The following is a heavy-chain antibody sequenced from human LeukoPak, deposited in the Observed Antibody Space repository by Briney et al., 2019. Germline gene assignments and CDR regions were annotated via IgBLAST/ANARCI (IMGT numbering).Heavy chain of an antibody. CDR3: ANPIAYTRFNPTIDYYYSYGMDV. Sequence: GGSLRLSCAASGFTFSSYAMSWVRQAPGKGLEWVSAISGSGGSTYYADSVKGRFTISTDNSKNTLYLQMNSLRVEDPAVYYCANPIAYTRFNPTIDYYYSYGMDVWGQGTTVTVSS. D-gene: IGHD2-21*01. V-gene: IGHV3-23*01. CDR1: GFTFSSYA. J-gene: IGHJ6*02. CDR2: ISGSGGST.